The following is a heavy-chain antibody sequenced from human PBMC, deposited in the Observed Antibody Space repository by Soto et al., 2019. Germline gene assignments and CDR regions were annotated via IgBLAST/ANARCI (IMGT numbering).Heavy chain of an antibody. CDR1: GYTFTCYY. J-gene: IGHJ6*03. CDR2: INPNSGGT. D-gene: IGHD6-13*01. Sequence: ASVKVSCKASGYTFTCYYMHWVRQAPGQGLEWMGWINPNSGGTNYAQKFQGWVTMTRDTSISTAYMELSRLRSDDTAVYYCAREGIAADVGDYYYYMDVWGKGTTVTVSS. V-gene: IGHV1-2*04. CDR3: AREGIAADVGDYYYYMDV.